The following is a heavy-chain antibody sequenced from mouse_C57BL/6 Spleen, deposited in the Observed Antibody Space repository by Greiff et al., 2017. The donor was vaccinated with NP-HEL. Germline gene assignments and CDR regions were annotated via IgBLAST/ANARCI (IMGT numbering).Heavy chain of an antibody. D-gene: IGHD1-1*01. Sequence: QVQLQQPGTELVKPGASVKLSCKASGYTFTSYWMHWVKQRPGPCLEWLGNINPSNGGTNYNEKFKSKATLTVDKSSSTAYMQLSSLTSEDSAVYYCARNLGTTVVGFDYWGQGTTLTVSS. CDR1: GYTFTSYW. CDR3: ARNLGTTVVGFDY. J-gene: IGHJ2*01. V-gene: IGHV1-53*01. CDR2: INPSNGGT.